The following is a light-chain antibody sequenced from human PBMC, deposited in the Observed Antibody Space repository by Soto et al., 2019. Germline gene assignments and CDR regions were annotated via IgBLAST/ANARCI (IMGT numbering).Light chain of an antibody. CDR3: QQSYKTPHT. CDR2: GAS. V-gene: IGKV1-39*01. CDR1: QGVSAY. J-gene: IGKJ2*01. Sequence: DIQMTQSPSSLYASVGDRVTITCRASQGVSAYLLGYQQRHGRAPKLLIYGASNLLSGVPSRFSGSGSGTNFTLTISSLQPEDFATYYCQQSYKTPHTFGQGTKLETK.